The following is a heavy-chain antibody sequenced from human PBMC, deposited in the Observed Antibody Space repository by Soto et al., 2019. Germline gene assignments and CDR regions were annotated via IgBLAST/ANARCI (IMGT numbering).Heavy chain of an antibody. D-gene: IGHD3-16*02. CDR3: ARAVGTMITFGGVIGYYFDY. Sequence: QVQLVQSGAEVKKPGSSVKVSCKASGGTFSSYAISWVRQAPGQGLEWMGGIIPIFGTANYAQKFQGRVTITADESMSTAYMELSSLRSEDTAVYYCARAVGTMITFGGVIGYYFDYWGQGTLVTVSS. J-gene: IGHJ4*02. CDR2: IIPIFGTA. V-gene: IGHV1-69*01. CDR1: GGTFSSYA.